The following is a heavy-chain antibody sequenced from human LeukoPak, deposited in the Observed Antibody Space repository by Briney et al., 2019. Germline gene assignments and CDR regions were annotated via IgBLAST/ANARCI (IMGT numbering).Heavy chain of an antibody. V-gene: IGHV4-30-4*08. Sequence: PSETLSLTCTVSGGSISGYYWSWIRQPPGKGLEWIGYIYYSGSTYYNPSLKSRVTISVDTSKNQFSLKLSSVTAADTAVYYCARVRGVPAASRADFDYWGQGTLVTVSS. CDR3: ARVRGVPAASRADFDY. D-gene: IGHD2-2*01. CDR2: IYYSGST. J-gene: IGHJ4*02. CDR1: GGSISGYY.